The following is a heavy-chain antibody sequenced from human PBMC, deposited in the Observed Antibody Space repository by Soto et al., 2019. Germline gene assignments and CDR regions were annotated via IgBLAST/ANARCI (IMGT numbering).Heavy chain of an antibody. V-gene: IGHV3-9*01. Sequence: EVQLVESGGGLVQPGRSLRLSCAASGFTFDDYAMHWVRQAPGKGLEWVSGISWNSGSIGYADSVKGRFTISRDNAKNSLHLQMTSLRAEDTALYYCAKDKGSIGYCSGGSCFRCDYWGQGTLVTVSS. CDR3: AKDKGSIGYCSGGSCFRCDY. CDR1: GFTFDDYA. D-gene: IGHD2-15*01. CDR2: ISWNSGSI. J-gene: IGHJ4*02.